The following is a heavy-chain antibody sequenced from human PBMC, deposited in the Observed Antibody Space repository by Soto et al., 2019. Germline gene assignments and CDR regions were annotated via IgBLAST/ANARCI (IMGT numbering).Heavy chain of an antibody. J-gene: IGHJ5*02. D-gene: IGHD6-13*01. Sequence: GGSLRLSCAASGFTFDDYAMHWVRQAPGKGLEWVSGISWNSGSIGYADSVKGRFTISRDNAKNSLYLQMNSLRAEDMALYYCAKDRSSWYGRGGDNWFDPWGQGTLVTVSS. V-gene: IGHV3-9*03. CDR2: ISWNSGSI. CDR3: AKDRSSWYGRGGDNWFDP. CDR1: GFTFDDYA.